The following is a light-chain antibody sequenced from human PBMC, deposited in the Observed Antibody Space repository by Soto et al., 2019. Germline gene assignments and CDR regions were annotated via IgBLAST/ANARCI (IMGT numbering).Light chain of an antibody. CDR3: QQYDNLPLT. CDR1: QDISNY. Sequence: IQMPQSPSSLSASVGDRVTITCQASQDISNYLNWYQQKPGKAPKLLIYDASNLETGVPSRFSGSGSGTDFTFTISSLQPEDIATYYCQQYDNLPLTFGGGTKVGI. J-gene: IGKJ4*01. V-gene: IGKV1-33*01. CDR2: DAS.